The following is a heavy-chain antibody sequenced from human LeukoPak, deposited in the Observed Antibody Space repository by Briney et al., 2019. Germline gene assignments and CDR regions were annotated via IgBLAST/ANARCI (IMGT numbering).Heavy chain of an antibody. CDR3: ARVFWGQLHAFDF. CDR1: GASISSYY. V-gene: IGHV4-59*01. Sequence: PSETLSLTCTVSGASISSYYWSWIRQPPGKGLEWIGYIYYSGSTNYNPSLKSRVTISIDTSKNQFSLNLSSATAADTAVYYCARVFWGQLHAFDFWGQGTMVTVSS. CDR2: IYYSGST. D-gene: IGHD3-16*01. J-gene: IGHJ3*01.